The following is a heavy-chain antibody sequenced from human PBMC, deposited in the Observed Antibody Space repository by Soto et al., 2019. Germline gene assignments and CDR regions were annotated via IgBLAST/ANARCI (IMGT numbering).Heavy chain of an antibody. CDR3: VRFYGGSGNGVKRRYFDF. CDR1: GDSISSASYF. J-gene: IGHJ4*01. CDR2: VYFVGNS. V-gene: IGHV4-39*01. Sequence: LSLTCTVSGDSISSASYFWGWIRQPPGKGLEWIGSVYFVGNSYYNPSLKSRVSISVDASMNQFSLRLSSMTAADTGVYYRVRFYGGSGNGVKRRYFDFWGQGTLVTVSS. D-gene: IGHD4-17*01.